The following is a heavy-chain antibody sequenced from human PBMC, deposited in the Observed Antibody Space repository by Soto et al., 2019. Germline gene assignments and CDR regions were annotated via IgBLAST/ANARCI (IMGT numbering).Heavy chain of an antibody. J-gene: IGHJ4*02. Sequence: SETLSLTCTVSGDSISSGGYYWSWIRQLPGKGLEWIGYIYSNGYTYYNPSLESRVTILLDTSNNQFSLKLSSVTAADTAVYYCARRSNFYYGFDYWGRGTLVTVSS. CDR3: ARRSNFYYGFDY. D-gene: IGHD3-22*01. V-gene: IGHV4-31*03. CDR1: GDSISSGGYY. CDR2: IYSNGYT.